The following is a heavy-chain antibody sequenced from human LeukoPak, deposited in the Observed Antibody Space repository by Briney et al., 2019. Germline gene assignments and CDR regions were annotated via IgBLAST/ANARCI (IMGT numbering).Heavy chain of an antibody. V-gene: IGHV3-23*01. J-gene: IGHJ4*02. CDR3: AKGTWLISLDY. CDR1: GFTFSSYV. D-gene: IGHD3-22*01. Sequence: GGSLRLSCVASGFTFSSYVMSWVRQAPGQGLEWVSTISGSGESTYYADSVKGRFTISRDNSKNTLYLQMNSLRADDTAVYYCAKGTWLISLDYWGQGTLVTVSS. CDR2: ISGSGEST.